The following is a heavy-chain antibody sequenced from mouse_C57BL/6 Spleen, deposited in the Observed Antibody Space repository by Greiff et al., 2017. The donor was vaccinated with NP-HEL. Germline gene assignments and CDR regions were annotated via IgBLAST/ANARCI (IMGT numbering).Heavy chain of an antibody. D-gene: IGHD3-2*02. V-gene: IGHV5-17*01. Sequence: EVMLVESGGGLVKPGGSLKLSCAASGFTFSDYGMHWVRQAPEKGLEWVAYISRGSSTIYYADTVKGRFTISRDNAKNTLFLQMTSLRSEDTAMYYCARPTAQATYYCDYWGQGTTLTVSS. CDR1: GFTFSDYG. J-gene: IGHJ2*01. CDR3: ARPTAQATYYCDY. CDR2: ISRGSSTI.